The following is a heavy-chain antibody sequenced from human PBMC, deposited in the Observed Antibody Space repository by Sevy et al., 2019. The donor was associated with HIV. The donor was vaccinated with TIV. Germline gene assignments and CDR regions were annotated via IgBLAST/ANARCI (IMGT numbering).Heavy chain of an antibody. D-gene: IGHD5-18*01. J-gene: IGHJ6*02. CDR1: GFTFSSYA. V-gene: IGHV3-23*01. CDR2: ISGSGGST. CDR3: ARDRELWSQDYYYGMDV. Sequence: GGSLRLSCAASGFTFSSYAMSWVRQAPGKGVEWVSAISGSGGSTYYADSVKGRFTISRDNSKNTLYLQMYSLRAEDTAVYYCARDRELWSQDYYYGMDVWGQGTTVTVSS.